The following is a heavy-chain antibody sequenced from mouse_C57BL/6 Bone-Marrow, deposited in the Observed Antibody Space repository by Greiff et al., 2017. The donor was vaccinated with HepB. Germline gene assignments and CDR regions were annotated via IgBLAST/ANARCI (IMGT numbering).Heavy chain of an antibody. CDR3: ARSYGNLAY. Sequence: EVKLMESGGGLVQPGGSLSLSCAASGFTFTDYYMSWVRQPPGKALEWLGFIRNKANGYTTEYSASVKGRFTISRDNSQSILYLQMNALGAEDSATYYCARSYGNLAYWGQGTLVTVSA. CDR1: GFTFTDYY. J-gene: IGHJ3*01. D-gene: IGHD2-1*01. V-gene: IGHV7-3*01. CDR2: IRNKANGYTT.